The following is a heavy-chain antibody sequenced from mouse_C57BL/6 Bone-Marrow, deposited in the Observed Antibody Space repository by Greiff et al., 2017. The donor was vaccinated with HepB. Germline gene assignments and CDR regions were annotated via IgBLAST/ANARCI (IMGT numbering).Heavy chain of an antibody. CDR2: INPNNGGT. Sequence: VQLQQSGPELVKPGASVKISCKASGYTFTDYYMNWVKQSHGKSLEWIGDINPNNGGTSYNQKFKGKATLTVDKSSSTAYMELRSLTSEDSAVYYCARRDYVLDYWGQGTTLTVSS. CDR1: GYTFTDYY. CDR3: ARRDYVLDY. V-gene: IGHV1-26*01. D-gene: IGHD1-1*01. J-gene: IGHJ2*01.